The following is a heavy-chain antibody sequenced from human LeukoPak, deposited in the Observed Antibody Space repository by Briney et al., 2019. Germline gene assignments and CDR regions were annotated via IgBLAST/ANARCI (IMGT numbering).Heavy chain of an antibody. J-gene: IGHJ4*02. V-gene: IGHV3-11*01. Sequence: GSLRLSCAASGFTFSDYYMSWIRQAPGKGLEWVSYISSSGSTIYYADSVKGRFTISRDNAKNSLYLQMNSLRAEDTAVYYCAKDLRGYRGYDLGGLYWSQGTLVTVST. CDR1: GFTFSDYY. CDR3: AKDLRGYRGYDLGGLY. D-gene: IGHD5-12*01. CDR2: ISSSGSTI.